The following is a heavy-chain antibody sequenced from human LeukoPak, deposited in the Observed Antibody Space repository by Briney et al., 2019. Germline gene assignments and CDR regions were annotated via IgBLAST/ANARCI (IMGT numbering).Heavy chain of an antibody. CDR1: GGSVTSPYW. D-gene: IGHD4-17*01. Sequence: SETLSLTCAVFGGSVTSPYWWTWVRQSPGKGLEWIGEVYHTGSTNHNPSLKSRVTMSVDKSNNQFSLKLTSLTAADTAVYYCASRDDSGPYWGQGTLVTVSS. V-gene: IGHV4-4*02. CDR2: VYHTGST. J-gene: IGHJ4*02. CDR3: ASRDDSGPY.